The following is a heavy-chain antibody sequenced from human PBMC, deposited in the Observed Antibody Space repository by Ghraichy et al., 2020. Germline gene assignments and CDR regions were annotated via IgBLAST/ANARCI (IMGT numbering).Heavy chain of an antibody. J-gene: IGHJ6*02. Sequence: GSLRLSCAASGFTFDDYTMHWVRQAPGKGLEWVSLLSWDGETTYYADSVKGRFTISRDNNKNSLYLHMSSLRTEDTALYYCAKDFGGDRTGYAMDVWGQGTTVIVSS. D-gene: IGHD2-21*02. CDR3: AKDFGGDRTGYAMDV. V-gene: IGHV3-43*01. CDR1: GFTFDDYT. CDR2: LSWDGETT.